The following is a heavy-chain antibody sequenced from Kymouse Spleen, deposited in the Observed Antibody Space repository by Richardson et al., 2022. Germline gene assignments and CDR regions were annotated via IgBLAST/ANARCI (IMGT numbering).Heavy chain of an antibody. CDR3: ARGMAAAGENYGMDV. Sequence: QVQLQQWGAGLLKPSETLSLTCAVYGGSFSGYYWSWIRQPPGKGLEWIGEINHSGSTNYNPSLKSRVTISVDTSKNQFSLKLSSVTAADTAVYYCARGMAAAGENYGMDVWGQGTTVTVSS. CDR2: INHSGST. D-gene: IGHD6-13*01. J-gene: IGHJ6*02. V-gene: IGHV4-34*01. CDR1: GGSFSGYY.